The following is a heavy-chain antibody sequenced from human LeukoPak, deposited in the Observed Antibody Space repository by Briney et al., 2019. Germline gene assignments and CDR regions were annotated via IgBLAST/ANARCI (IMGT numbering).Heavy chain of an antibody. CDR1: GFTFSSYW. D-gene: IGHD6-19*01. Sequence: GGSLRLSCAASGFTFSSYWMSWVRQAPGNGLEWVANIKQDGSEKYYVDSVKGRFTISRDNAKNSLYLQMNSLRAEDTAVYYCARGGTYSSGWKGDHFDYWGQGTLVTVSS. V-gene: IGHV3-7*03. CDR3: ARGGTYSSGWKGDHFDY. CDR2: IKQDGSEK. J-gene: IGHJ4*02.